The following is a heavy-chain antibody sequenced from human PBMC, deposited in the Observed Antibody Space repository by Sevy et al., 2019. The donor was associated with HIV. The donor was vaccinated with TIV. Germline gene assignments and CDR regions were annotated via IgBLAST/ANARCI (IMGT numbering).Heavy chain of an antibody. V-gene: IGHV3-23*05. Sequence: GGSLRLSCEASGFKLINYDMTWVRQAPGEGLEWVSVISSSGTSTYYADSVKGRFTISRDNFKDTVYLQMNSLRAEDTAVYYCAKGGIYNDYVNWDQGTLVTVSS. J-gene: IGHJ4*02. D-gene: IGHD3-16*01. CDR3: AKGGIYNDYVN. CDR1: GFKLINYD. CDR2: ISSSGTST.